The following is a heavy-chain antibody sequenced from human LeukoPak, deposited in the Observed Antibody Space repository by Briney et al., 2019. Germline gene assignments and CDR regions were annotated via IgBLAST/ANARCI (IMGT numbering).Heavy chain of an antibody. CDR3: ARDSRSLGVTTVTRGFDY. Sequence: KPSETLSLTCTVSGDSISSYYWSWIRQPPGKGLEWIGYIYYSGSTDYNPSLKSRVTISIDTSKNQLSLKLSSVTAADTAVYYCARDSRSLGVTTVTRGFDYWGQGTLVTVSS. CDR2: IYYSGST. D-gene: IGHD4-17*01. CDR1: GDSISSYY. J-gene: IGHJ4*02. V-gene: IGHV4-59*01.